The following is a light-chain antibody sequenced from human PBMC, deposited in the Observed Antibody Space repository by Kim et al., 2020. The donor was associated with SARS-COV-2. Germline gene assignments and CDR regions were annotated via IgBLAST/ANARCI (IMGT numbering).Light chain of an antibody. V-gene: IGKV3-15*01. CDR3: QQYNNWPYT. CDR2: GAS. J-gene: IGKJ2*01. CDR1: QSVSSN. Sequence: EIVMTQSPATLSVSPGERATLSCRASQSVSSNLAWYQQKPGQAPRLLIYGASTGATGIPARFSGSGSETEFTLTISSLQSEDFAVYFCQQYNNWPYTFGQGTKLEIK.